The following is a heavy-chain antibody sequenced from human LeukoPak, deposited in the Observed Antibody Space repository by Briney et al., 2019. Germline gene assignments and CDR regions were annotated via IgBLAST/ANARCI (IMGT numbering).Heavy chain of an antibody. D-gene: IGHD2-2*02. V-gene: IGHV1-2*02. CDR1: GYTFTDYY. Sequence: ASVKVSCKASGYTFTDYYMHWVRQAPGQGLELMGWINPDTGDDDSVLRFQGRVTVTRDTSITTAYMELSRLTSDDTAVYFCARAGYCNTFGCYTFDYWGQGTLVTVSS. J-gene: IGHJ4*02. CDR2: INPDTGDD. CDR3: ARAGYCNTFGCYTFDY.